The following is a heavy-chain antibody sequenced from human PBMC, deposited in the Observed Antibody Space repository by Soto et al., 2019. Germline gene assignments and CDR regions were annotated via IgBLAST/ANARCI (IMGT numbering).Heavy chain of an antibody. CDR3: ARADGRKSEWVFDY. Sequence: PGGSLRLSCAASGFTFSSYSMNWVRQAPGKGLEWVSYISSSSSTIYYADSVKGRFTISRDNAKNSLYLQMNSLRDEDTAVYYCARADGRKSEWVFDYWGQGTLVTVSS. CDR1: GFTFSSYS. V-gene: IGHV3-48*02. D-gene: IGHD1-26*01. J-gene: IGHJ4*02. CDR2: ISSSSSTI.